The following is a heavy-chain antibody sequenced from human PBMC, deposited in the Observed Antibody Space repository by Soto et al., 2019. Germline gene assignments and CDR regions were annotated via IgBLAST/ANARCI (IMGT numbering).Heavy chain of an antibody. CDR2: ISAGGYNT. J-gene: IGHJ6*02. CDR1: GFTFSTYA. CDR3: AKDHTVYSGYDYYYGMDV. D-gene: IGHD1-26*01. Sequence: LRLSCADSGFTFSTYAINWVRQAPGKGLEWVSAISAGGYNTDYADSVKGRFTISRDNSKNTLYLQMNSLSAEDTAVYYCAKDHTVYSGYDYYYGMDVWGQGTTVTVSS. V-gene: IGHV3-23*01.